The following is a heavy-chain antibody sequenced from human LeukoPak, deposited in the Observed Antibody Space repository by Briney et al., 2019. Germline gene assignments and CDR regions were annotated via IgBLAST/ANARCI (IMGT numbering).Heavy chain of an antibody. CDR2: IKQDGSEK. CDR3: AEKGGGLLWFRELLISEKDY. Sequence: GGSLRLSCAASGFTFSSYWMSWVRQAPGKGLEWVANIKQDGSEKYYVDSVKGRFTISRDNAKNSLYLQMNSLRAEDTAVYYCAEKGGGLLWFRELLISEKDYWGQGTLVTVSS. J-gene: IGHJ4*02. CDR1: GFTFSSYW. V-gene: IGHV3-7*03. D-gene: IGHD3-10*01.